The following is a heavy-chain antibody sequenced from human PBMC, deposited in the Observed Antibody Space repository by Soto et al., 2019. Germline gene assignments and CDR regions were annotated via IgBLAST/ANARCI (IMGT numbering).Heavy chain of an antibody. D-gene: IGHD3-10*01. CDR3: ARRRGNYPITEFLQY. CDR2: INPNNGGK. J-gene: IGHJ1*01. Sequence: QVQLVQSGAEVKRPGASVKVSCETSGYTFIGYYVHWVRQVPGQGLEWMGWINPNNGGKKYAQRFQGRLTMTRDTSINTAYMELSRLTTDDTAVYYCARRRGNYPITEFLQYWGQGTLITVSS. V-gene: IGHV1-2*02. CDR1: GYTFIGYY.